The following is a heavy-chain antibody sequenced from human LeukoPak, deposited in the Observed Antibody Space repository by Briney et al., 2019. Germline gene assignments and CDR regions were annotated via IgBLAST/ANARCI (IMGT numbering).Heavy chain of an antibody. CDR1: GFSFGDFS. CDR3: AKERRGYYMDV. Sequence: GGPLRLSCAASGFSFGDFSMQWVRQAPGKGLEWVAVINWNGSFTHYADSVEGRFTISRDNSKNSLSLQMNSLRPEDTALYYCAKERRGYYMDVWGKGTTVIVSS. CDR2: INWNGSFT. D-gene: IGHD3-10*01. J-gene: IGHJ6*03. V-gene: IGHV3-43D*04.